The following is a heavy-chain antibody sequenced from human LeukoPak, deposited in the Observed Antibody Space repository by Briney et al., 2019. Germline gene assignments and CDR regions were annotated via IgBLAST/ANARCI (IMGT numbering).Heavy chain of an antibody. CDR3: AKAARLGPSHFDY. V-gene: IGHV3-33*03. Sequence: GRSLRLSCATSGFTLTAYGLHWVRQAPGMGLEWVAVVWVDGNNKFYADSVKGRFTISRDNSRSTLYLHMNSLRDDDTAVYYCAKAARLGPSHFDYWGRGTLVTVSS. J-gene: IGHJ4*02. D-gene: IGHD6-25*01. CDR1: GFTLTAYG. CDR2: VWVDGNNK.